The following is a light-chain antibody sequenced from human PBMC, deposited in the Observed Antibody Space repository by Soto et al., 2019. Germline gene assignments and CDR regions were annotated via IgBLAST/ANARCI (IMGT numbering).Light chain of an antibody. V-gene: IGKV3-15*01. CDR2: GAS. J-gene: IGKJ1*01. Sequence: EIVMTQSPATLSVSPGGRATLSCRASQTITSNLAWYQQKPDQAPRLLLYGASTRATGIPARFSGSGSGTELPLTIIRLQSEDFAVYYCQQYNTWPPATFGQGTKVEI. CDR1: QTITSN. CDR3: QQYNTWPPAT.